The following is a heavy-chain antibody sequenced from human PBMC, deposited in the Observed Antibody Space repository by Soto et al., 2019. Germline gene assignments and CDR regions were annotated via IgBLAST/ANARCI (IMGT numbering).Heavy chain of an antibody. J-gene: IGHJ4*02. Sequence: GSLRLSCAASGFTFSDHYMSWIRQAPGKGLEWIGYSSNSDESITDYADSVKGRFTISRDNAKNMLYLQMNSLRAEDTAVYYCARDFGPTIAARVPFDYWGQGILVTVSS. CDR3: ARDFGPTIAARVPFDY. D-gene: IGHD6-6*01. CDR1: GFTFSDHY. V-gene: IGHV3-11*04. CDR2: SSNSDESIT.